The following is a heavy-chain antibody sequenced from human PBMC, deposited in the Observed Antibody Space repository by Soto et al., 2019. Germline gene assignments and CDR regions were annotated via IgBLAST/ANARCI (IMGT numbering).Heavy chain of an antibody. V-gene: IGHV4-34*01. Sequence: SSETLSLTCAVYGGSFSGYYWSWIRQPPGKGLEWIGEINHSGSTNYNPSLKSRVTISVDTSKNQFSLKLSSVTAADTAVYYCAGGIAAAGSKFDYWGQGTLVTVSS. CDR3: AGGIAAAGSKFDY. CDR1: GGSFSGYY. J-gene: IGHJ4*02. D-gene: IGHD6-13*01. CDR2: INHSGST.